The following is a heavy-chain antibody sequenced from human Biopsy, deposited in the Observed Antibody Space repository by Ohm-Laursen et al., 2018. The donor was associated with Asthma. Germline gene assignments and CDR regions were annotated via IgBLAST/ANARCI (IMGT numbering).Heavy chain of an antibody. CDR3: ASGPQWSGLDV. V-gene: IGHV4-34*01. Sequence: DTLSLTCAYRGSFRGYVWTWIRQPPGKGLEWIGEIPQGGATTFNPSLKSRVTISIDPSKSQLSLRLTSMTAADTAVYYCASGPQWSGLDVWGQGTTVTVSS. J-gene: IGHJ6*02. D-gene: IGHD2-8*01. CDR2: IPQGGAT. CDR1: RGSFRGYV.